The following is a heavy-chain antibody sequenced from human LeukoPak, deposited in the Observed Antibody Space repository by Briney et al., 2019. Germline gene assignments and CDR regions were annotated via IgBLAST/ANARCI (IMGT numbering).Heavy chain of an antibody. D-gene: IGHD2-8*01. Sequence: GGSLRLSCAASGFTFDDYAMHWVRQAPGKGLEWVSGISWNSGSIGYADSVKGRFTISRDNSKNTLYLQMNSLRAEDTAVYYCAKDTYAGPKRGAFDIWGQGTMVTVSS. CDR3: AKDTYAGPKRGAFDI. J-gene: IGHJ3*02. V-gene: IGHV3-9*01. CDR2: ISWNSGSI. CDR1: GFTFDDYA.